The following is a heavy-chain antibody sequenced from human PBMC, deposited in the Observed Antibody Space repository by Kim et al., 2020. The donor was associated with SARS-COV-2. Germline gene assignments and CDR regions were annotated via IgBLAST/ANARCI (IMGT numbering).Heavy chain of an antibody. CDR1: GFTFSSYS. J-gene: IGHJ6*03. V-gene: IGHV3-21*01. Sequence: GGSLRLSCAASGFTFSSYSMNWVRQAPGKGLEWVSSISSSSSYIYYADSVKGRFTISRYNAKNSLYLQMNSLRAEDTAVYYCASEIVDTADYYMDVWGKGTTVTVSS. CDR3: ASEIVDTADYYMDV. D-gene: IGHD5-18*01. CDR2: ISSSSSYI.